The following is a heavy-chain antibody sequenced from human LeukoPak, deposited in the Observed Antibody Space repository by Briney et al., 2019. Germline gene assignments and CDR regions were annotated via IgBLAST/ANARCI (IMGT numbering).Heavy chain of an antibody. Sequence: GGSLRLSCAASGFTVSSNYMSWVRQAPGKGLEWVSVIYSGGSTYYADSVKGRFTISRDNSKNTLYLQMNSLRAKDTAVYYCARAGYSSGWPSRDAFDIWGQGTMVTVSS. CDR3: ARAGYSSGWPSRDAFDI. V-gene: IGHV3-66*01. CDR2: IYSGGST. D-gene: IGHD6-19*01. J-gene: IGHJ3*02. CDR1: GFTVSSNY.